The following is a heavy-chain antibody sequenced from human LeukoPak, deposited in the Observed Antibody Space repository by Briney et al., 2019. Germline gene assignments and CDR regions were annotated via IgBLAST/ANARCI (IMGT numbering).Heavy chain of an antibody. J-gene: IGHJ4*02. CDR3: ARRVAVTARYYFDY. Sequence: SETLSLTCTVSGGSISSYYWSWIRQPPGKGLEWIGYIYHSGSTNYNPSLKSRVTISVDTSKNQFSLKLSSVTAADTAVYYCARRVAVTARYYFDYWGQGTLVTVSS. D-gene: IGHD2-21*02. V-gene: IGHV4-59*08. CDR2: IYHSGST. CDR1: GGSISSYY.